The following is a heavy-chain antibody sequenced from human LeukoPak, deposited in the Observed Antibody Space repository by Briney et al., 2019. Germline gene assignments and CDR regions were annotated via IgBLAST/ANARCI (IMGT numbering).Heavy chain of an antibody. CDR3: ARGVGLRSDFDI. D-gene: IGHD3-3*01. CDR2: IYYSGST. J-gene: IGHJ3*02. CDR1: GGSISSYY. V-gene: IGHV4-59*12. Sequence: KPSETLSLTCTVSGGSISSYYWSWIRQPPGKGLEWIGYIYYSGSTNYNPSLKSRVTISVDTSKNQFSLKLSSVTAADTAVYYCARGVGLRSDFDIWGQGTMVTVSS.